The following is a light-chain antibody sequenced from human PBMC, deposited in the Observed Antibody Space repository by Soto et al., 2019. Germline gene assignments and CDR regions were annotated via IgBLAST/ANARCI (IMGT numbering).Light chain of an antibody. CDR1: QSVGSRY. J-gene: IGKJ1*01. CDR2: GAS. Sequence: EIVLTQSPGTLTLSPGERATLSCRASQSVGSRYLAWYQQKPGQAPRLLIDGASSRATGIPDRFSGSGTGTAFTLTISRLEPEDSALYYCQQFGSSPTFGQGTKVEIK. V-gene: IGKV3-20*01. CDR3: QQFGSSPT.